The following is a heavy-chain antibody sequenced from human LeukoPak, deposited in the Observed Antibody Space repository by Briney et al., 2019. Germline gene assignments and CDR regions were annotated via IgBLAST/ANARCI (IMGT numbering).Heavy chain of an antibody. CDR2: IYYSGST. Sequence: PSETLSLTCTVSGGSISSSSYYWGWIRQPPGKGLEWIGSIYYSGSTYYNPSLKSRVTISVDTSKNQFSLKLSSVTAADTAVYYCARGPYYYDSSGYYIPYYGMDVWGQGTTVTVSS. CDR3: ARGPYYYDSSGYYIPYYGMDV. J-gene: IGHJ6*02. CDR1: GGSISSSSYY. D-gene: IGHD3-22*01. V-gene: IGHV4-39*01.